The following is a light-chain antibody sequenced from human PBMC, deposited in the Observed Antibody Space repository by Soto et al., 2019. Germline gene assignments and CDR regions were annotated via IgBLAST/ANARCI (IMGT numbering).Light chain of an antibody. CDR1: QTISSW. Sequence: DIQMTQSPSSLSASVGDKVTITCRASQTISSWLAWYQQKPGKAPTLLIYDASTLERGVPSRFSGTGSGTEFTLSIDSLQPDDFATYYCHQSYSAAETFGQGTKVDIK. CDR3: HQSYSAAET. CDR2: DAS. V-gene: IGKV1-5*01. J-gene: IGKJ1*01.